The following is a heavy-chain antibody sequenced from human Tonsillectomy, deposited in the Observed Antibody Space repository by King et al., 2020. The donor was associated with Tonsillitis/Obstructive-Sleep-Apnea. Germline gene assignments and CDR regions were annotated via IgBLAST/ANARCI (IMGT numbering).Heavy chain of an antibody. J-gene: IGHJ6*03. Sequence: VQLVESGGGLVQPGGSLRLSCAASGLTFSDHYMDWVRQAPGKGLEWVGCSRNKANSYATEYAASVKGRFSISRDDSRNAVYLQMNSLKTEDTAVYYCTRERAASCMDVWGKGTTVTVSS. CDR2: SRNKANSYAT. CDR1: GLTFSDHY. CDR3: TRERAASCMDV. D-gene: IGHD2-2*01. V-gene: IGHV3-72*01.